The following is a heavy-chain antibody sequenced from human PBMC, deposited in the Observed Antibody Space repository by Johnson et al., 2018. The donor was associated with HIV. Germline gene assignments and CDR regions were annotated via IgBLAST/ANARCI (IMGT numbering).Heavy chain of an antibody. D-gene: IGHD2/OR15-2a*01. CDR1: GFTFSDYY. CDR3: ARVHTPRNSFDI. J-gene: IGHJ3*02. V-gene: IGHV3-11*04. Sequence: QVQLVESGGGLVTPGGSLRLSCAASGFTFSDYYMSWVRQAPGKGLEWISYISSSGNDIYYADSAKGRFTISRDNAKNSLFLQMNSLTGEDTAVYYCARVHTPRNSFDIWGQGTMVTVSS. CDR2: ISSSGNDI.